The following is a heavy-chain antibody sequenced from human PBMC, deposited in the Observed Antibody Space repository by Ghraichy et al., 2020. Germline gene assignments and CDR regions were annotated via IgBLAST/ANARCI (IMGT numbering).Heavy chain of an antibody. CDR2: INSEGTST. J-gene: IGHJ4*02. CDR1: GFSVSTYW. Sequence: ETLSLTCAASGFSVSTYWMHWVRQAPGKGLMWVSRINSEGTSTSYADFVKGRFTISRDNAKNSLYLQMHSLRVEDTGVYFCAREGEAAAGFYTFDYWGQGTLVTVSS. V-gene: IGHV3-74*01. CDR3: AREGEAAAGFYTFDY. D-gene: IGHD6-25*01.